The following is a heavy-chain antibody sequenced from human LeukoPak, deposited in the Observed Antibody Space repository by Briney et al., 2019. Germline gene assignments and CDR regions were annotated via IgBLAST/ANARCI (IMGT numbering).Heavy chain of an antibody. V-gene: IGHV3-74*03. CDR1: GFAFSDYF. CDR3: VRGTNDWKGLDY. CDR2: IHPHGRYA. J-gene: IGHJ4*02. Sequence: GGSLRLSCAASGFAFSDYFMHWVRQSPEKGLVWVSDIHPHGRYAAYANSVRGRFTISRDDAKNTLYLQMNSLTSEDTAVYYCVRGTNDWKGLDYWGQGTLVAASS. D-gene: IGHD1-1*01.